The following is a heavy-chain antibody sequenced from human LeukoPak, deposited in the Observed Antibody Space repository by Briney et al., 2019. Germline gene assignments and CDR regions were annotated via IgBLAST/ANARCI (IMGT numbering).Heavy chain of an antibody. Sequence: PGRSLRLSCAASGFTFSSYAMHWVRQAPGKGLEWVAVISYDGSNKYYADSVKGRFTISRDNSKNTLYLQMNSLRAEDTAVYYCAREPQDIVVVPAGGYFDLWGRGTLVTVSS. J-gene: IGHJ2*01. D-gene: IGHD2-2*01. V-gene: IGHV3-30-3*01. CDR3: AREPQDIVVVPAGGYFDL. CDR2: ISYDGSNK. CDR1: GFTFSSYA.